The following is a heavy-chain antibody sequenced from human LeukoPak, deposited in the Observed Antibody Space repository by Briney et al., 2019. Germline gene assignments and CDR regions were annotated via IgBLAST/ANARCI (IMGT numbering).Heavy chain of an antibody. D-gene: IGHD6-6*01. J-gene: IGHJ4*02. V-gene: IGHV4-39*01. CDR1: DGSISSSSYY. CDR3: ARHIEYETSFDY. Sequence: SETLSLTCTVSDGSISSSSYYWGWIRQPPGKGLEWIGSIYYSGSTYYNPSLKSRVTISVDTSKNQFSLKLSSVTAADTAVYYCARHIEYETSFDYWGQGTLVTVSS. CDR2: IYYSGST.